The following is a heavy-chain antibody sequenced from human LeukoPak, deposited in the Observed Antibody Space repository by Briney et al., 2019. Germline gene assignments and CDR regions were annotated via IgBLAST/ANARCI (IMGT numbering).Heavy chain of an antibody. CDR3: AKDHDYDSSGYYYFDY. CDR1: GFTFSSYA. CDR2: ISGSGGST. V-gene: IGHV3-23*01. J-gene: IGHJ4*02. Sequence: QPGGSLRLSCAASGFTFSSYAMSWVRQAPGKGLEWVSAISGSGGSTYYADSVKGRFTISRDNSKNTLYLQMNRLRAEDTAVYYCAKDHDYDSSGYYYFDYWGQGTLVTVSS. D-gene: IGHD3-22*01.